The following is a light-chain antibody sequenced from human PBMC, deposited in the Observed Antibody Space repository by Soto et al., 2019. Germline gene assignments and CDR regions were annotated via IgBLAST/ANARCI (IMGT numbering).Light chain of an antibody. V-gene: IGKV1-39*01. CDR1: QSISSY. J-gene: IGKJ2*01. CDR2: AAS. CDR3: QQSYSTPYT. Sequence: DIQMTQSPSSLSASVGDRVIITCRASQSISSYFNWSQQKPGKAPKLLIYAASSLQSGVPSRFSGSGSGTDFTLTISSLQPEDFATYYCQQSYSTPYTFGQGTKLEIK.